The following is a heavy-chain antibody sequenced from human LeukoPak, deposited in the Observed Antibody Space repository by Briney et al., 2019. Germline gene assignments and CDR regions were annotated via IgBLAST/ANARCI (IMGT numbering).Heavy chain of an antibody. V-gene: IGHV1-69*13. D-gene: IGHD1-26*01. CDR2: IIPIFGTA. J-gene: IGHJ6*02. CDR1: GGTFSSYA. Sequence: ASVKVSCKASGGTFSSYAISWVRQAPGQGLEWMGGIIPIFGTANYAQEFQGRVTITADESTSTAYMELSSLRSEDTAVYYCARAPYSPQLGYYYYGMDVWGQGTTVTVSS. CDR3: ARAPYSPQLGYYYYGMDV.